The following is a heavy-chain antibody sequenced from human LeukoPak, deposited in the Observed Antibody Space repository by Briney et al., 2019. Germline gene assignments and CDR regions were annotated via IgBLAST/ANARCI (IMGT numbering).Heavy chain of an antibody. Sequence: GGSLRLSCAASGFTFSSYAMHWVRQAPGKGLEYVSAISTNGGSTYYANSVGGRFTISRDNSKNTLYLQMGSVRAEDMSVYYCARGGSTSCYDYWGQGTLVTVSS. V-gene: IGHV3-64*01. CDR1: GFTFSSYA. J-gene: IGHJ4*02. CDR2: ISTNGGST. D-gene: IGHD2-2*01. CDR3: ARGGSTSCYDY.